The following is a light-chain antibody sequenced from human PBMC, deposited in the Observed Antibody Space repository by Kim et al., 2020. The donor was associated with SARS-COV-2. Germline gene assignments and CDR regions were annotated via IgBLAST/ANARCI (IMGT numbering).Light chain of an antibody. J-gene: IGLJ1*01. CDR1: SSNIGAHYN. Sequence: VTTSCTGGSSNIGAHYNVHWYQQVPGAPPKLLIYGNSNRPSGVPDRFSGSKSGTSASLVITGLQAEDEADYYCQSYDTSLSGPYIFGGGTKVTVL. CDR3: QSYDTSLSGPYI. V-gene: IGLV1-40*01. CDR2: GNS.